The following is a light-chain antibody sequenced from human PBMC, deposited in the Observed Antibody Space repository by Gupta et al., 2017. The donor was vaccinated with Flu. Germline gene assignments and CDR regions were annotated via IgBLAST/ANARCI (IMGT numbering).Light chain of an antibody. CDR3: GTWDSRLSAAV. Sequence: QSVLTQPHSVSAAPGQKFPISSAGSSSNIGNNYVSWYQQLPGTTPKLLIYDNNKRPSGIPDRFSGSKSGTSATLGITGLQTGDEAYYYCGTWDSRLSAAVFGGGTQLTVL. J-gene: IGLJ7*01. V-gene: IGLV1-51*01. CDR2: DNN. CDR1: SSNIGNNY.